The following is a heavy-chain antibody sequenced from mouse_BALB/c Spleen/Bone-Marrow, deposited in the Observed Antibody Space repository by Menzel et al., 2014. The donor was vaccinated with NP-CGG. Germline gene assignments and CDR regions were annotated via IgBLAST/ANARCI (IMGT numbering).Heavy chain of an antibody. CDR3: ARDTDV. V-gene: IGHV7-3*02. CDR1: GFTFIDYY. J-gene: IGHJ1*03. Sequence: VMLVESGGGLVQPGGSLRLSCATSGFTFIDYYMSWVRQPPGKALEWLGFIRNKANGYTTDYSASVKGRFTISRDNSQSILYLQMNTLRAEDSATYYCARDTDVWGTGTTVTVSS. CDR2: IRNKANGYTT.